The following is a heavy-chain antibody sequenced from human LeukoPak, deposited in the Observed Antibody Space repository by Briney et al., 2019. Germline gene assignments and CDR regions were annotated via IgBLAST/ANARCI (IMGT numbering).Heavy chain of an antibody. CDR3: ARGFGPHFDY. V-gene: IGHV4-59*01. Sequence: SETLSLTCTVSGGSISSYFWSWIRQPPGKGMEWIGNIYYSGSTNYNPSLKSRVTISVDTSKNQFSLKLSSVTAADTAVYYCARGFGPHFDYWGQGTLVTVSS. J-gene: IGHJ4*02. D-gene: IGHD3-16*01. CDR1: GGSISSYF. CDR2: IYYSGST.